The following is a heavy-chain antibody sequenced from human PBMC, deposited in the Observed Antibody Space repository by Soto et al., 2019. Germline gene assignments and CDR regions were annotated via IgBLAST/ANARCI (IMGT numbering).Heavy chain of an antibody. CDR2: IGTAGDT. D-gene: IGHD3-10*01. Sequence: EVQLVESGGGLVQPGGSLRLSCAASGFTFSSYDMHWVRQATGKGLEWVSTIGTAGDTYYPGSVKGRFTISRENAKNSLYLQMNSLRAGDTAVYYCARGVTMVRGVIIVWFDPWGQGTLVTVSS. CDR3: ARGVTMVRGVIIVWFDP. J-gene: IGHJ5*02. CDR1: GFTFSSYD. V-gene: IGHV3-13*04.